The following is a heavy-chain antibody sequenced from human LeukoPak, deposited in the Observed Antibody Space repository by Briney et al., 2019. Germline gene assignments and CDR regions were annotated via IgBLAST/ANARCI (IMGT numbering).Heavy chain of an antibody. CDR3: ARSRYYDSSGYYSHPYYFDY. D-gene: IGHD3-22*01. CDR2: IYYSGST. Sequence: SETLSLTCTVSGGSISSYYWSWIRQPPGKGLEGIGYIYYSGSTNYNPSLKSRVTISVDTSKNQFSLKLSSVTAADTAVYYCARSRYYDSSGYYSHPYYFDYWGQGTLVTVSS. CDR1: GGSISSYY. V-gene: IGHV4-59*01. J-gene: IGHJ4*02.